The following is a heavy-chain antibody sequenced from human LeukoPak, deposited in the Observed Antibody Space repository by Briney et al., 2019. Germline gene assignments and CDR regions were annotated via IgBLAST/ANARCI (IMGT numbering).Heavy chain of an antibody. J-gene: IGHJ4*02. D-gene: IGHD3-22*01. CDR3: AQTGYDSSGYSFDY. V-gene: IGHV3-66*01. Sequence: SGGSLRLSCTASGFSYSGYSMHWVRQAPGKGLEWVSVIYSGGSTYYADSVKGRFTISRDNSKNTLYLQMNSLRAEDTAVYYCAQTGYDSSGYSFDYWGQGTLVTVSS. CDR2: IYSGGST. CDR1: GFSYSGYS.